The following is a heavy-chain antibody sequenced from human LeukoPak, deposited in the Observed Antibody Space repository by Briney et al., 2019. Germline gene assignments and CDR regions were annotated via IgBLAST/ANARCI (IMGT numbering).Heavy chain of an antibody. CDR3: ARAPRVDYMDV. CDR1: GFIFGRDS. V-gene: IGHV3-48*01. CDR2: ISRDSDIR. J-gene: IGHJ6*03. D-gene: IGHD2-15*01. Sequence: PGGSLTLSCAASGFIFGRDSMNWVRQAPGRGLEWISYISRDSDIRYYADSVRGRFHISRDNARNSLYLQMNSLRAEDTAVYYCARAPRVDYMDVWGKGTTVTVSS.